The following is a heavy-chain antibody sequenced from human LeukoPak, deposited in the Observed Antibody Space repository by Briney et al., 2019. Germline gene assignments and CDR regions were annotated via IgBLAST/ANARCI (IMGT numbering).Heavy chain of an antibody. D-gene: IGHD6-13*01. J-gene: IGHJ4*02. CDR1: VYTFTGYY. CDR3: ARDGTQQVVRLDY. Sequence: GASVKVSCKASVYTFTGYYMHWGRQAPGHGLEWMGWINPNSGGTNYAQKFQGRVTMTRETSISTAYMELSRLRSDDKAVYYCARDGTQQVVRLDYWGQGTLVTVSS. V-gene: IGHV1-2*02. CDR2: INPNSGGT.